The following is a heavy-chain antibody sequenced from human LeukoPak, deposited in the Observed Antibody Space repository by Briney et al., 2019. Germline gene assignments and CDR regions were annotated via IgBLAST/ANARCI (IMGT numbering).Heavy chain of an antibody. D-gene: IGHD2/OR15-2a*01. CDR1: GFTFSDYW. CDR3: AFLPPGH. J-gene: IGHJ1*01. V-gene: IGHV3-74*03. CDR2: IKSDGTSI. Sequence: PGGSPRLSCAASGFTFSDYWMDWVRQAPGKGLVWVSRIKSDGTSIMYADSVRGRFTISRDKAKNTLYLQMNSLRAEDTAVYYCAFLPPGHWGQGTLVTVSS.